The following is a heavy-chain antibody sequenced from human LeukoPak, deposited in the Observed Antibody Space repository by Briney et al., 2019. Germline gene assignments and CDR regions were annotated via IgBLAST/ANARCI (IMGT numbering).Heavy chain of an antibody. CDR1: GYTFTSYD. D-gene: IGHD3-22*01. J-gene: IGHJ3*02. CDR2: IIPILGIA. Sequence: ASVKVSCKASGYTFTSYDINWVRQAPGQGLEWMGRIIPILGIANYAQKFQGRVTITADKSTSTAYMELSSLRSEDTAVYYCARHQLDSSGYNDAFDIWGQGTMVTVSS. CDR3: ARHQLDSSGYNDAFDI. V-gene: IGHV1-69*04.